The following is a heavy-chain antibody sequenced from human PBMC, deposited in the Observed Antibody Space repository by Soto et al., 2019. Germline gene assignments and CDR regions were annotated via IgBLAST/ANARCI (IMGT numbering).Heavy chain of an antibody. J-gene: IGHJ5*02. D-gene: IGHD3-22*01. CDR2: IFPSDSDT. Sequence: LGESLKISCRTSGYRFTSYWIAWVRQMPGKGLEWMGIIFPSDSDTRYSPSFQGQVTISADRSTSTVFLQWARLKASDTAVYFCARKDKSGYFNWFDPWGQGTLVTVPS. CDR1: GYRFTSYW. V-gene: IGHV5-51*01. CDR3: ARKDKSGYFNWFDP.